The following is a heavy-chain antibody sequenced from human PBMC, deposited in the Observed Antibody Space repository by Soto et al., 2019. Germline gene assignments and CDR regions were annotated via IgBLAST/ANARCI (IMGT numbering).Heavy chain of an antibody. CDR1: GGSSSSVDHD. D-gene: IGHD3-10*01. V-gene: IGHV4-30-4*01. Sequence: PSETLSLPRPVSGGSSSSVDHDGCCIRQPPGKGLEWIGYIYYSGSTYYNPSLKSRVTISIDTSKNQFSLKLSSVTAADTAVYYCARVRHRGVPQHWGQGTLVTVSS. J-gene: IGHJ1*01. CDR3: ARVRHRGVPQH. CDR2: IYYSGST.